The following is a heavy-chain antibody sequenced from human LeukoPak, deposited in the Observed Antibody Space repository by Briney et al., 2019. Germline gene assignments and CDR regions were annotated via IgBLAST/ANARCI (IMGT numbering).Heavy chain of an antibody. J-gene: IGHJ4*02. D-gene: IGHD3-9*01. CDR1: GLTFSSHW. CDR3: ARGEGAPLHDILTGYNYYFDY. V-gene: IGHV3-74*01. Sequence: GGSLRLSCAASGLTFSSHWMHWVRQAPGKGLVWVSRITNDGSSTTYADSVKSQFTISRDNAKNMLYVQVNSLRAEDTAVYYCARGEGAPLHDILTGYNYYFDYWGQGTLVTVSS. CDR2: ITNDGSST.